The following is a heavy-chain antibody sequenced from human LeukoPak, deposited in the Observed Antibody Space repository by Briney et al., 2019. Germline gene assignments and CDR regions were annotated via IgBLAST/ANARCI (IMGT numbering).Heavy chain of an antibody. CDR2: IYYSGST. CDR1: GGSISSYY. V-gene: IGHV4-59*01. CDR3: AREVYGFSDY. J-gene: IGHJ4*02. Sequence: PSETLSLTCTVSGGSISSYYWSWIRQPPGKGLEWIGYIYYSGSTNYNPSLKSRVTISVDTSKNQFSLKLSSVTAADTAVYYFAREVYGFSDYWGQGTLVTVYS. D-gene: IGHD3/OR15-3a*01.